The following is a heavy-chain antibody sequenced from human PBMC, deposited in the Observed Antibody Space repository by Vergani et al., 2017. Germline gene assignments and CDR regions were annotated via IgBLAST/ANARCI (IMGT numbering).Heavy chain of an antibody. CDR1: GFTFKNNT. Sequence: VQLVESGGGLVKPGGSLRLSCGASGFTFKNNTMTWVRQSPGKGLERVSSITSTGATINYSDSVKGRFTISRDNAKKFLYLQMNNLRAEDTALYYCASRVSAGGGLDTWGQGTLVTVS. J-gene: IGHJ5*02. CDR2: ITSTGATI. CDR3: ASRVSAGGGLDT. V-gene: IGHV3-21*02. D-gene: IGHD2-15*01.